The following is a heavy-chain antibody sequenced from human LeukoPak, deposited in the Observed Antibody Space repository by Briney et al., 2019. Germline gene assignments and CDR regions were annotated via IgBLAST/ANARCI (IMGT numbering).Heavy chain of an antibody. CDR3: AQSGYLVGAPNFFYYYMDV. D-gene: IGHD1-26*01. CDR1: GFTFNSYG. V-gene: IGHV3-33*06. CDR2: IWYDGNNK. J-gene: IGHJ6*03. Sequence: PGGSLRLSCAASGFTFNSYGMHWVRQAPGKGLEWVAVIWYDGNNKHYADSVKGRFTISRDNSKNTLYLQMNSLRAEDAAVYYCAQSGYLVGAPNFFYYYMDVWGRGTTVTVSS.